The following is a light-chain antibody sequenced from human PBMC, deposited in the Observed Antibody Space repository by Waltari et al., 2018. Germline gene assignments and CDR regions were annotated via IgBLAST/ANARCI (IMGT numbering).Light chain of an antibody. V-gene: IGKV3-11*01. J-gene: IGKJ5*01. Sequence: EIVLTQSPATLSLSPGERGTLSCRASQSVNTNLAWYQQKPGQAPRLLIYDASNGATGIPARFSGSGSGTDCTLTISSLEREDFAVYYCQQRTTWPSITFGQGTRLEIK. CDR1: QSVNTN. CDR2: DAS. CDR3: QQRTTWPSIT.